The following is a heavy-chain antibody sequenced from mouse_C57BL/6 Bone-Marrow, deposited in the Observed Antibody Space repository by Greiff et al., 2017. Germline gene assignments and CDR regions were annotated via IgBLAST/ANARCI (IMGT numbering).Heavy chain of an antibody. CDR3: ARDGGYLYYFDY. D-gene: IGHD1-1*02. CDR1: GFTFSSYA. Sequence: EVQLVESGGGLVKPGGSLKLSCAASGFTFSSYAMSWVRQTPEKRLEWVATISDGGSYTYYPDNVKGRFTISRDNAKYNLYLQMSHLKSEDTAMYYCARDGGYLYYFDYWGQGTTLTVSS. CDR2: ISDGGSYT. V-gene: IGHV5-4*01. J-gene: IGHJ2*01.